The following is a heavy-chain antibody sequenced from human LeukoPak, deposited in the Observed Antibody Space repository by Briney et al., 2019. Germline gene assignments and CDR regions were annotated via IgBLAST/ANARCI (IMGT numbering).Heavy chain of an antibody. D-gene: IGHD3-22*01. Sequence: PSETLSLTCAVSGYSISSGYYWGWIRQPPGKGLEWIGSIYHSGNTYYNPSLKSRVTISVDTSKNQFSLKLSSVTAADTAMYYCARHGLYYYDSSGTTDAFDIWGQGTMVTVSS. CDR1: GYSISSGYY. J-gene: IGHJ3*02. CDR3: ARHGLYYYDSSGTTDAFDI. V-gene: IGHV4-38-2*01. CDR2: IYHSGNT.